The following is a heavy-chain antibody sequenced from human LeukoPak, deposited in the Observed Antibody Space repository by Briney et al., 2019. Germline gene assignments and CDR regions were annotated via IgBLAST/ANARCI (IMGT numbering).Heavy chain of an antibody. CDR2: IIPILGIA. Sequence: ASVKVSCKASGGTFSSYAISWVRQAPGQGLEWMGRIIPILGIANYAQKFQGRVTITADKSTSTAYMELRSLRSDDTAVYYCAREGGAVAGIDYWGQGTLVTVSS. CDR3: AREGGAVAGIDY. CDR1: GGTFSSYA. J-gene: IGHJ4*02. D-gene: IGHD6-19*01. V-gene: IGHV1-69*04.